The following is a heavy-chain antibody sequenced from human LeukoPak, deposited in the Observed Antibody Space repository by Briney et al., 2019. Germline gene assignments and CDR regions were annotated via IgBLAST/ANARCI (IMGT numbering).Heavy chain of an antibody. J-gene: IGHJ5*02. CDR2: IRASSADV. V-gene: IGHV3-21*01. D-gene: IGHD3-10*01. Sequence: PGGSLRLSCAASGFTFSSYSMNWVRQAPGKGLEWVSYIRASSADVSYADSVKGRFTISRDNAENSVSLQMNNLRVEDTAVYYCTADGGNSDPWGQGTLVTVSS. CDR1: GFTFSSYS. CDR3: TADGGNSDP.